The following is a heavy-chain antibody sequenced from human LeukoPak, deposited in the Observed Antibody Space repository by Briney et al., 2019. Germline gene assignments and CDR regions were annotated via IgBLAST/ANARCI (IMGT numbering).Heavy chain of an antibody. J-gene: IGHJ4*02. CDR2: INPNIGAT. CDR3: ARDRVRRGWPRPDYFEH. Sequence: ASVKVSCKCAGYTFTYSYLHWIRQAPGQALEWMGWINPNIGATMYAEKFQGRVTMTRDTSISTAYMELSSLRSDDTAPISGARDRVRRGWPRPDYFEHWGQGTLVTVSS. D-gene: IGHD6-19*01. V-gene: IGHV1-2*02. CDR1: GYTFTYSY.